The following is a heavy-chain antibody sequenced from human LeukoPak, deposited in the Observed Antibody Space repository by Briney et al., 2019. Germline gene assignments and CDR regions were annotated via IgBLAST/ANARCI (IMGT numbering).Heavy chain of an antibody. J-gene: IGHJ4*02. V-gene: IGHV3-11*01. CDR2: ISTTRSTI. CDR1: GFTFSDYY. D-gene: IGHD5-18*01. CDR3: ARGPLDTPFDY. Sequence: PGGPLRLSCTASGFTFSDYYMSWIRQAPGKGLEWISYISTTRSTIYYGDSVKGRFTISRDNAKNSLYLQMNSLRAEDTAVYYCARGPLDTPFDYWGQGTLVTVSS.